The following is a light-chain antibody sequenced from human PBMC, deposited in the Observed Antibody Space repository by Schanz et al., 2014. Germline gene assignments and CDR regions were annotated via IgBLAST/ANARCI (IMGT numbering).Light chain of an antibody. CDR2: GCN. J-gene: IGLJ2*01. CDR1: SSNIGAGYD. CDR3: QSYDSSLSGVV. Sequence: QSVLTQPPSVSGAPGQRVTISCTGSSSNIGAGYDVHWYQQLPGTAPKLLIYGCNNRPSGVPDRFSGSKSGTSVSLAITGLQPEDEADYHCQSYDSSLSGVVFGGGTKLTVL. V-gene: IGLV1-40*01.